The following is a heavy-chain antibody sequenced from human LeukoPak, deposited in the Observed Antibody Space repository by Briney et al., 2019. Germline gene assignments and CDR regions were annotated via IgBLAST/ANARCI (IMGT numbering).Heavy chain of an antibody. CDR2: IIPILGIA. V-gene: IGHV1-69*04. D-gene: IGHD3-22*01. Sequence: SVKVSCKASGGTFSSYAISWVRQAPGQGLEWMGRIIPILGIANYAQKFQGRVTITADKSTSTAYMELSSLRSEDTAVYYCARDFYYDSSGYYYEICYYYGMDVWGQGTTVTVSS. J-gene: IGHJ6*02. CDR1: GGTFSSYA. CDR3: ARDFYYDSSGYYYEICYYYGMDV.